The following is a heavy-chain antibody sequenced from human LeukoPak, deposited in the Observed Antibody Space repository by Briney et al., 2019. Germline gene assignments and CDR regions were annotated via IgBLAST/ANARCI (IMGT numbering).Heavy chain of an antibody. D-gene: IGHD2-2*01. CDR3: ARERTGDIVVVPAENAWFDP. Sequence: GASVKVSCKASGYTFIGYYMHWVRQAPGQGLEWMGWINPNSGGTNYAQKFQGRVTMTRDTSISTAYMELSRLRSDDTAVYYCARERTGDIVVVPAENAWFDPWGQGTLVTVSS. CDR2: INPNSGGT. J-gene: IGHJ5*02. V-gene: IGHV1-2*02. CDR1: GYTFIGYY.